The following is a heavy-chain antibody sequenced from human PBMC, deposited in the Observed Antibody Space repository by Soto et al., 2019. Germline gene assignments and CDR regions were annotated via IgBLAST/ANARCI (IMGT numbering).Heavy chain of an antibody. Sequence: QVQLQQSGPGLVKPSETLSLTCTVSSGPSSSHNWGWIRQPPGRGLEWIGYVYYTGDTSYNPSLKRRVTISADTSTTHISLTLSSVTAADTAVYYCVRQGIGHLHGLVEVWGQGTTVSVSS. CDR1: SGPSSSHN. CDR2: VYYTGDT. CDR3: VRQGIGHLHGLVEV. V-gene: IGHV4-59*08. D-gene: IGHD3-10*01. J-gene: IGHJ6*02.